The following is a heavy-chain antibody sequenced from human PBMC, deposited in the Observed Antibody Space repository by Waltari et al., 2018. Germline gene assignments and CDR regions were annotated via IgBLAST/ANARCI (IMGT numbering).Heavy chain of an antibody. CDR1: GFPFSRYA. V-gene: IGHV3-30-3*01. J-gene: IGHJ4*02. Sequence: QVQLVESGGGVVQPGRSLRLSCAASGFPFSRYAMHGVRQAPGKGLEWGAVISYDGSNKYYADSVKGRFTISRDNSKNTLYLQMNSLRAEDTAVYYCARIVGATSDDYWGQGTLVTVSS. CDR3: ARIVGATSDDY. CDR2: ISYDGSNK. D-gene: IGHD1-26*01.